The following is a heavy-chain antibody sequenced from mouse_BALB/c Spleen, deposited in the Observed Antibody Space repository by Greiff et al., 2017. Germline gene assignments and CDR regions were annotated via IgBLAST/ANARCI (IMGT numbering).Heavy chain of an antibody. D-gene: IGHD2-1*01. CDR2: ISYSGST. J-gene: IGHJ4*01. Sequence: EVQLQESGPSLVKPSQTLSLTCSVTGDSITSGYWNWIRKFPGNKLEYMGYISYSGSTYYNPSLKSRISITRDTSKNQYYLQLNSVTTEDTATYYCARYYPYGKGFYYYAMDYWGQGTSVTVSS. CDR3: ARYYPYGKGFYYYAMDY. V-gene: IGHV3-8*02. CDR1: GDSITSGY.